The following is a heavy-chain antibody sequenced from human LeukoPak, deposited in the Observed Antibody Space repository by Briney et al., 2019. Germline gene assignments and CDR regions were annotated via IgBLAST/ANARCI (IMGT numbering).Heavy chain of an antibody. CDR3: AKDFDSSGYYFEAYYFDY. Sequence: GRSLRLSCAASGFTFSSYGMHWVRQAPGKGREWVAVIWYDGSNKYYADSVKGRFTISRDNSKNTLYLQMNSLRAEDTAVYYCAKDFDSSGYYFEAYYFDYWGQGTLVTVSS. D-gene: IGHD3-22*01. J-gene: IGHJ4*02. CDR1: GFTFSSYG. CDR2: IWYDGSNK. V-gene: IGHV3-33*06.